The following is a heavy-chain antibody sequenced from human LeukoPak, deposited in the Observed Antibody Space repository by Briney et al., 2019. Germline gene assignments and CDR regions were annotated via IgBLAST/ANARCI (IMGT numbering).Heavy chain of an antibody. CDR2: INPNSGGT. CDR1: GYTFTGYY. J-gene: IGHJ4*02. D-gene: IGHD2-2*01. Sequence: ASVKVSCXASGYTFTGYYMHWVRQAPGQGLEWMGWINPNSGGTNYAQKFQGRVTMTRDTSISTAYMELSRLRSDDTAVYYCARDQPGGYCSSTSCLERPDYWSQGTLVTVSS. V-gene: IGHV1-2*02. CDR3: ARDQPGGYCSSTSCLERPDY.